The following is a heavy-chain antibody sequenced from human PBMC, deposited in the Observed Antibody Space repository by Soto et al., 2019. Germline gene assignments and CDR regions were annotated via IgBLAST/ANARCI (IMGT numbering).Heavy chain of an antibody. V-gene: IGHV3-30-3*01. Sequence: QVQVVESGGGVVQPGRSLRLSCAASGFTFSNYAIHWVRQAPGKGLEWVAVTSYDGNDKYYADSVKGRFTISRDNSKNTLYLQMNSLTAEDTALYYCARTVYDFWSGFDYWGQGTLVTVSS. CDR3: ARTVYDFWSGFDY. CDR2: TSYDGNDK. J-gene: IGHJ4*02. D-gene: IGHD3-3*01. CDR1: GFTFSNYA.